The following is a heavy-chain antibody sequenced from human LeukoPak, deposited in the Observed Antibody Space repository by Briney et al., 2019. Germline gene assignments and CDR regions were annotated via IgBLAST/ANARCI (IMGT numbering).Heavy chain of an antibody. CDR3: ARVRRGAGKSTYFDY. D-gene: IGHD6-19*01. J-gene: IGHJ4*02. CDR2: IYYSGSS. Sequence: SETLSLTCTVSGGSISSYYWSWIRQPPGKGLEWIGYIYYSGSSNYNPSLKSRVTISVDTSKNQFSLKLSSVTAADTAVYYCARVRRGAGKSTYFDYWGQGTLVTVSS. V-gene: IGHV4-59*08. CDR1: GGSISSYY.